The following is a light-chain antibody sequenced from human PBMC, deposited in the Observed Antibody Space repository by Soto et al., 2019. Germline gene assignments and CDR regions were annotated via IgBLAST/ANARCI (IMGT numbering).Light chain of an antibody. CDR2: EGS. V-gene: IGLV2-23*01. J-gene: IGLJ1*01. CDR3: CSYAGSSTSV. Sequence: QSVLTQPASVSGSPGQSITISCTGTSSDVGSYNLVSWYQQHPGKAPKLMIYEGSKRPSGVSNRFSGSKSGNTASLTISGLQAEDEADYYCCSYAGSSTSVFGTGLKVTVL. CDR1: SSDVGSYNL.